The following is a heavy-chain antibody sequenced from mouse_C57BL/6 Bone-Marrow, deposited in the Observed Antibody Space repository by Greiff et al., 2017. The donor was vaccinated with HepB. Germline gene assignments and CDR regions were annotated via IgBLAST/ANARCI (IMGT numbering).Heavy chain of an antibody. CDR2: INPYNGGT. Sequence: DVQLQESGPVLVKPGASVKMSCKASGYTFTDYYMNWVKQSHGKSLEWIGVINPYNGGTSYNQKFKGKATLTVDKSSSTAYMELNSLTSEDSAVYYCATLLRPVAGYAMDYWGQGTSVTVSS. CDR1: GYTFTDYY. CDR3: ATLLRPVAGYAMDY. D-gene: IGHD1-2*01. V-gene: IGHV1-19*01. J-gene: IGHJ4*01.